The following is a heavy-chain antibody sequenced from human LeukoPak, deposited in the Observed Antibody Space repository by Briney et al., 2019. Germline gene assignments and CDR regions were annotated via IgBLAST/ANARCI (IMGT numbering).Heavy chain of an antibody. J-gene: IGHJ3*02. CDR1: GGSISSYY. CDR3: ATLPTYYDILTGYGAFDI. V-gene: IGHV4-59*01. D-gene: IGHD3-9*01. CDR2: IYYSGST. Sequence: SETLSLTCTVSGGSISSYYWSWIRQPPGKGLEWTGYIYYSGSTNYNPSLKSRVTISVDTSKNQFSLKLSSVTAADTAVYYCATLPTYYDILTGYGAFDIWGQGTMVTVSS.